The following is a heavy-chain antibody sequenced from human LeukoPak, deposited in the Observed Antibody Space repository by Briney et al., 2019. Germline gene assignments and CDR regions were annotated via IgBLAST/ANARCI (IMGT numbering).Heavy chain of an antibody. Sequence: GGSLRLSCAASGFIFSSHWMHWVRQTPGKGLVWVSRIKTDGIGANYADSVRGRFTISRDNANNTLYLQMNSLTSEDTAVYYCARDGTAAGLYFDLWGQGTLVTVSS. CDR2: IKTDGIGA. V-gene: IGHV3-74*01. D-gene: IGHD6-13*01. J-gene: IGHJ4*01. CDR3: ARDGTAAGLYFDL. CDR1: GFIFSSHW.